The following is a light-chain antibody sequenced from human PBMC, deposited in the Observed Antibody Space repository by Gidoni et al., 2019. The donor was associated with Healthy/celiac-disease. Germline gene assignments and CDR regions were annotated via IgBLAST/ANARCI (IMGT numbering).Light chain of an antibody. Sequence: DIVMTQSPDSLAVSLGERATINCKSSQSVLYSSNNKNYLAWYQQKPGQPPKLLIYWASTRESGVPDRFSGSGSGTDFTLTISSLQAEDVAVYYCQQYYSTLPTFXQXTKVEIK. CDR2: WAS. CDR3: QQYYSTLPT. V-gene: IGKV4-1*01. J-gene: IGKJ1*01. CDR1: QSVLYSSNNKNY.